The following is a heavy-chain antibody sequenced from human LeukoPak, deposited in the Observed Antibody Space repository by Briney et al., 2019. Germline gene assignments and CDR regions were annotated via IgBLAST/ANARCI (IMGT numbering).Heavy chain of an antibody. CDR2: IKYDGSEK. V-gene: IGHV3-7*01. CDR3: VVAATGRGGLDA. CDR1: GFTFSSYW. Sequence: GSLRLSCVASGFTFSSYWMSWVRQAPGKGLEWVANIKYDGSEKYYVDSVKGRFTISRDDAKNSLYLQMNSLRAEDTAVYYCVVAATGRGGLDAWGQGTTVTVSS. J-gene: IGHJ6*02. D-gene: IGHD6-13*01.